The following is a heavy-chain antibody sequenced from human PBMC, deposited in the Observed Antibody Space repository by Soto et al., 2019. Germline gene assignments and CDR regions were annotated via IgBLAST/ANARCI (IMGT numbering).Heavy chain of an antibody. Sequence: EVQLVESGGGLVQPGGSLRLSCAASGFTFSSYSMNWVRQAPGKGLEWVSYISSSSSTIYYADSVKGRFTISRDNDKNSLPLKLNSRRTEEKTVYYCARADSGYAPGYCYYGMDVWGQGTTVTVSS. V-gene: IGHV3-48*01. CDR3: ARADSGYAPGYCYYGMDV. CDR2: ISSSSSTI. J-gene: IGHJ6*02. CDR1: GFTFSSYS. D-gene: IGHD5-12*01.